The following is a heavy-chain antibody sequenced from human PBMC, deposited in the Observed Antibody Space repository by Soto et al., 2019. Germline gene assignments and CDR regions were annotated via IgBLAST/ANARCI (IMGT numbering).Heavy chain of an antibody. D-gene: IGHD2-2*01. V-gene: IGHV1-18*01. J-gene: IGHJ5*02. CDR1: GYTFTNFG. CDR2: ISAYTDTP. CDR3: ARVIPGVEARFDP. Sequence: ASVKVSCKASGYTFTNFGVTWVRRAPGQGLEWMGWISAYTDTPNYAQKFQGRVTMTIDTSTSTAYMDVRSLTSDYTPVYYCARVIPGVEARFDPWGQGTLVTVSS.